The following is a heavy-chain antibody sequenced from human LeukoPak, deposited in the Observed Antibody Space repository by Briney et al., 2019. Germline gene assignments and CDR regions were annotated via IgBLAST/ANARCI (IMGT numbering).Heavy chain of an antibody. CDR3: STTYYYDSSEGY. Sequence: GGSLRLSCATSGFTFSDAWMNWVRQAPGKGLEWVGRIRRNSDGGTIDYAAPVKGRFALSRDDSKNTLYLQMNSLKTEDTAVYYCSTTYYYDSSEGYWGQGTLVTVSS. CDR1: GFTFSDAW. D-gene: IGHD3-22*01. J-gene: IGHJ4*02. CDR2: IRRNSDGGTI. V-gene: IGHV3-15*07.